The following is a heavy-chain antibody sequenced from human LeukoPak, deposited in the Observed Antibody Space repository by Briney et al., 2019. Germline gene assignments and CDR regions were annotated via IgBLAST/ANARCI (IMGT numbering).Heavy chain of an antibody. CDR1: GGSISTYY. D-gene: IGHD3-10*01. Sequence: SETLSLTCTVSGGSISTYYWSWIRHPAGKGLEWIGRISASGSTNYNPSLKSRVTMSVDTSKNQFSLNLSSVTAADTAIYYCASSLYYYTSGAGFDYWGQGTLVTVSS. CDR2: ISASGST. CDR3: ASSLYYYTSGAGFDY. J-gene: IGHJ4*02. V-gene: IGHV4-4*07.